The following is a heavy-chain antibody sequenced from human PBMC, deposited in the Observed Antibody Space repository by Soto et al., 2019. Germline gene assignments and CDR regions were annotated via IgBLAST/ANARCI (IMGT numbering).Heavy chain of an antibody. CDR2: IYYSGST. Sequence: PSETLSLTCTVSGGSISSGGYYWSWIRQHPGKGLEWIGYIYYSGSTYYNPSLKSRVTISVDTSKNQFSLKLSSVTAADTAVHYCARDRYQRIAAAGTDGMDVWGQGTTVTVSS. J-gene: IGHJ6*02. V-gene: IGHV4-31*03. CDR3: ARDRYQRIAAAGTDGMDV. D-gene: IGHD6-13*01. CDR1: GGSISSGGYY.